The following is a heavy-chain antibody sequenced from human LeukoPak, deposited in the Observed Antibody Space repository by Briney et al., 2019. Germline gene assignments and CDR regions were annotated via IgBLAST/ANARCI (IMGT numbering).Heavy chain of an antibody. CDR3: ARCLGYCSSTSCHYYYYYYMDV. CDR2: IYYSGST. V-gene: IGHV4-39*01. Sequence: SETLSLTCTVSGGSISSSSYYWGWIRQPPGKGLEWIGSIYYSGSTYYNPSLKSRVTISVDTSKNQFSLKLSSVTAADTAVYYCARCLGYCSSTSCHYYYYYYMDVWGKGTTVTVSS. CDR1: GGSISSSSYY. D-gene: IGHD2-2*01. J-gene: IGHJ6*03.